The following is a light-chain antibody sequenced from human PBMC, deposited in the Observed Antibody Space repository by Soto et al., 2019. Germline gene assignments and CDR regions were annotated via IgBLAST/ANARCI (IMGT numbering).Light chain of an antibody. J-gene: IGLJ1*01. CDR3: SSYTTSSTRV. CDR1: SSDVGAYDF. CDR2: EVR. Sequence: QSVLTQPASVSGSPGQSITISCTGTSSDVGAYDFVSWYQQHPDKAPKLMIYEVRNRPSGVSNRFSGSKSVNTATLTISGLQAEDEADYYCSSYTTSSTRVFGTGTTVTVL. V-gene: IGLV2-14*03.